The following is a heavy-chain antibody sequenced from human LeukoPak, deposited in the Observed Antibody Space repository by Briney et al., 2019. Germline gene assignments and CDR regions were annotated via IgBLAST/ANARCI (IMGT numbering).Heavy chain of an antibody. Sequence: GASVKVSCKASGYTFTSYAMHWVRQAPGQRLEWMGWINAGNGNTKYSQEFQGRVTIARDTSASTAYMELSSLRSEDMAVYYCAREGSGYSVDAFDIWGQGTMVTVSS. CDR3: AREGSGYSVDAFDI. J-gene: IGHJ3*02. CDR1: GYTFTSYA. V-gene: IGHV1-3*03. CDR2: INAGNGNT. D-gene: IGHD3-22*01.